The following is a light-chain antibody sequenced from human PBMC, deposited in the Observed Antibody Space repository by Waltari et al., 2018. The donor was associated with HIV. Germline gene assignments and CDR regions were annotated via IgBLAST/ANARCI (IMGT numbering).Light chain of an antibody. CDR1: ALPKQY. V-gene: IGLV3-25*03. Sequence: SYELTQPPSVSVSPGQTATITCSGAALPKQYDYWYQQKPGQAPVWMIYKDSERPSGIPDRCSGSSSGTTVTLTISGVQAEDEADYHCQSVDSSGSIWVFGGGTKLTVL. J-gene: IGLJ3*02. CDR3: QSVDSSGSIWV. CDR2: KDS.